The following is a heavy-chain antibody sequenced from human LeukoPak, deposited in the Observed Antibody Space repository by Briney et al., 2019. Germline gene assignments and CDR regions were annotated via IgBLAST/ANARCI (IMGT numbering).Heavy chain of an antibody. CDR3: AREGSYYDSSGYYLVTRFDY. CDR1: GYTFTSYG. Sequence: ASVKVSCKASGYTFTSYGISWVRQAPGQGLEWMGWISAYNGNTNYAQKLQGRVTMTTDTSTSTAYMELRSLRSDDTAVYSCAREGSYYDSSGYYLVTRFDYWGQGTLVTVSS. J-gene: IGHJ4*02. V-gene: IGHV1-18*01. CDR2: ISAYNGNT. D-gene: IGHD3-22*01.